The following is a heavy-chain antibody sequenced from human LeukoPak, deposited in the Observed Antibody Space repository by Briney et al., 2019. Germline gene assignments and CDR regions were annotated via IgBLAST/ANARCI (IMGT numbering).Heavy chain of an antibody. CDR1: GGSNTGYQ. Sequence: SESLSLTCTVSGGSNTGYQRNWIRQPPGKGLEWIGNINDSGTTTYNPSLMSRGITSLEKSTNNASQKLKSRVAADTAVVYFWGGVYRSWGSVANSWGQGTLVTVSS. CDR3: WGGVYRSWGSVANS. J-gene: IGHJ4*02. CDR2: INDSGTT. V-gene: IGHV4-59*01. D-gene: IGHD3-16*01.